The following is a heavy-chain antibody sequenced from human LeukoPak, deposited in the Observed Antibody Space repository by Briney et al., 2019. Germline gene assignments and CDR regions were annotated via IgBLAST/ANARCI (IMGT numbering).Heavy chain of an antibody. Sequence: PGGSLRLSCAASGFAFSSCGMHWVRQAPGKGLEWVAVIWYDGSNKYYADSVKGRFTISRDNSKNTLYLQMSSLRAEDTAVYYCAKGEDYYDSSAKGDWSDPWGQGTLVTVSS. J-gene: IGHJ5*02. D-gene: IGHD3-22*01. V-gene: IGHV3-33*06. CDR2: IWYDGSNK. CDR3: AKGEDYYDSSAKGDWSDP. CDR1: GFAFSSCG.